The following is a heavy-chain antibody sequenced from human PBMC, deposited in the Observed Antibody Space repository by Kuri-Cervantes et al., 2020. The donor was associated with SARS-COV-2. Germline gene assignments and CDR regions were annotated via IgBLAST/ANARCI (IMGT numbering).Heavy chain of an antibody. J-gene: IGHJ4*02. V-gene: IGHV1-8*02. CDR3: AKEAVRGDGFFDY. CDR2: MNPNSGNT. D-gene: IGHD5-24*01. CDR1: GYTFTSYD. Sequence: ASVKVSCKASGYTFTSYDINWVRQATGQGLEWMGWMNPNSGNTGYAQKFQGRVTMTRDTSTSTVYMELSSLRAEDTAVYYCAKEAVRGDGFFDYWGQGTLVTVSS.